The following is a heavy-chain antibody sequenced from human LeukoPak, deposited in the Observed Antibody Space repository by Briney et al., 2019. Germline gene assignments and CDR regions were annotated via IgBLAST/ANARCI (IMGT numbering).Heavy chain of an antibody. D-gene: IGHD2-2*01. J-gene: IGHJ4*02. V-gene: IGHV4-34*01. CDR3: ARGRTGAAALDF. CDR1: GGSFSGHY. Sequence: PSETLSLTCAVYGGSFSGHYWTWIRQPPGEGLEWIGESTHSGSTNYNPSLKNRVTISVDTSKNQFSLKLTSVTAADTAVYHCARGRTGAAALDFWGPGTLVIVSS. CDR2: STHSGST.